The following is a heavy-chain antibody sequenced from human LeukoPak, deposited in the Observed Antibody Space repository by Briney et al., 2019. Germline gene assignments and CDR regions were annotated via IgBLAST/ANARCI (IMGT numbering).Heavy chain of an antibody. Sequence: PSETLSLTSTVSGGSISSYYWTWIRQPPGKGLEWIGNIYYSGSTNYNPSLKSRVTISVDTSKNQFSLKLSSVTAADTAVYYCARQSYSSAWYFFAYWGQGTLATVSS. CDR2: IYYSGST. CDR1: GGSISSYY. J-gene: IGHJ4*02. D-gene: IGHD6-19*01. V-gene: IGHV4-59*08. CDR3: ARQSYSSAWYFFAY.